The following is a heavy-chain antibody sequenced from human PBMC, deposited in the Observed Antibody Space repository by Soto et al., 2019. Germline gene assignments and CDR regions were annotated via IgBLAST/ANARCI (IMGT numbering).Heavy chain of an antibody. J-gene: IGHJ6*02. CDR3: ARQGGYSSSWYSFGYYYYGMDV. CDR2: IYPGDSDT. V-gene: IGHV5-51*01. Sequence: LGESLKISCKGSGYSFTSYWIGWVRQMPGKGLEWMGIIYPGDSDTRYSPSFQGQVTISADKSISTAYLQWSSLKASDTAMYYCARQGGYSSSWYSFGYYYYGMDVWGQGTTVTVSS. CDR1: GYSFTSYW. D-gene: IGHD6-13*01.